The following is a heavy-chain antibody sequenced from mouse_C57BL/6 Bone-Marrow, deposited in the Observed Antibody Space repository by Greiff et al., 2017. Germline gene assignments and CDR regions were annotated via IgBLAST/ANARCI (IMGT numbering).Heavy chain of an antibody. J-gene: IGHJ2*01. Sequence: DVMLVESGGGLVQSGRSLRLSCATSGFTFSDFYMEWVRQAPGKGLEWIAASRNKANDYTTEYSASVKGRFIVSRYTSQSIIYLQMNALRAEDTAIYYCARARYYGSLFDYWGQGTTLTVSS. CDR1: GFTFSDFY. V-gene: IGHV7-1*01. CDR3: ARARYYGSLFDY. CDR2: SRNKANDYTT. D-gene: IGHD1-1*01.